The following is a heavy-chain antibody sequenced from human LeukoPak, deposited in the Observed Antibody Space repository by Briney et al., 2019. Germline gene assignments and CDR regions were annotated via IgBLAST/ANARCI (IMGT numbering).Heavy chain of an antibody. V-gene: IGHV4-39*01. CDR2: IYDSGST. Sequence: PSETLSLTCTVSGGSIRSSYYYWGWIRQPPGKGLEWIGSIYDSGSTYYNPPLKSRVTISVDTSKNQFSLKLSSVTAADTAVYYCARVVPAATGDWFDPWGQGTLVTVSS. CDR3: ARVVPAATGDWFDP. J-gene: IGHJ5*02. D-gene: IGHD2-2*01. CDR1: GGSIRSSYYY.